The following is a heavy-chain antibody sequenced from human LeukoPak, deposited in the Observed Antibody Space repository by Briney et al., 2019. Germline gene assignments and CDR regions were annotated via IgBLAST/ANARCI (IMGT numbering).Heavy chain of an antibody. J-gene: IGHJ4*02. Sequence: TGGSLRLSCAASGFTFSDYAMDWVRQAPGKGLEFVSVIGPIGVYTYYANSVKGRFTISRDNSKSTVSLQMGSLRDEDMAVYYCARSPPGRTNWNYYDYWGRGTLVTVSS. D-gene: IGHD1-1*01. CDR1: GFTFSDYA. CDR2: IGPIGVYT. V-gene: IGHV3-64*01. CDR3: ARSPPGRTNWNYYDY.